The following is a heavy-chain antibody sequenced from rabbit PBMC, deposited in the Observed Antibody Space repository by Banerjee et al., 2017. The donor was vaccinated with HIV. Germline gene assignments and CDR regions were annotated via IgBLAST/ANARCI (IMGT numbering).Heavy chain of an antibody. D-gene: IGHD6-1*01. Sequence: QQQLEESGGGLVKPGGTLTLTCTASGFSFSSGYDMCWVRQAPGKGLEWIGWIYTGSSGNTYHASWAKGRFTISKTSSTTVTLQMTSLTAADTATYFCARLGGGGYGYAGAFDPWGPGTLVTVS. V-gene: IGHV1S45*01. CDR3: ARLGGGGYGYAGAFDP. CDR1: GFSFSSGYD. CDR2: IYTGSSGNT. J-gene: IGHJ2*01.